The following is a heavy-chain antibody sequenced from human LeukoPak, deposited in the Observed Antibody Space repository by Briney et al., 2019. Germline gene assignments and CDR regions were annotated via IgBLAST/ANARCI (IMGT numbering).Heavy chain of an antibody. CDR3: AAGTAADY. CDR1: GIPFSDYY. V-gene: IGHV3-11*03. Sequence: GGSLRLSCVVSGIPFSDYYMNWIRQAPGKGLEWISYISSSSSYTDYADSVKGRFTISRDNTKNMLYLQMNRLRVEDTAVYYCAAGTAADYWGLGTLVAVSS. D-gene: IGHD6-13*01. CDR2: ISSSSSYT. J-gene: IGHJ4*02.